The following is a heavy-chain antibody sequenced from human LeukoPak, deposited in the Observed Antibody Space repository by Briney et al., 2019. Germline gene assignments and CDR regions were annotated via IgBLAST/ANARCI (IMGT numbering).Heavy chain of an antibody. CDR1: GFTFDAYA. J-gene: IGHJ6*02. Sequence: GRSLRLSCTASGFTFDAYAMHWVRQAPGKGLEWVAGISFNSGHIGFADSVKGRFTISRDNAKTSLYLQMNSLRAEDTAVYYCARDVVIGTYYYYGMDVWGQGTTVTVSS. V-gene: IGHV3-9*01. CDR3: ARDVVIGTYYYYGMDV. CDR2: ISFNSGHI. D-gene: IGHD3-22*01.